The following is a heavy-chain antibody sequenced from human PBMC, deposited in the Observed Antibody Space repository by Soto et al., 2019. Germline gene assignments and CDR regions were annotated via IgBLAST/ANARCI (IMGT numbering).Heavy chain of an antibody. CDR3: ARGSIAVAGTGDY. D-gene: IGHD6-19*01. Sequence: QVQLQESGPGLVKPSETLSLTCTVSGGSVSSGSYYWSWIRQPPGKGLEWIGYIYYSGSTNYNPSLKSRVTISVDTSKNQFSLKLSSVTAADTAVYYCARGSIAVAGTGDYWGQGTLVTVSS. CDR1: GGSVSSGSYY. J-gene: IGHJ4*02. CDR2: IYYSGST. V-gene: IGHV4-61*01.